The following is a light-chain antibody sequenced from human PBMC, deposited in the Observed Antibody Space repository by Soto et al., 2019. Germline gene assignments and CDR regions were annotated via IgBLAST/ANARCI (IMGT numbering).Light chain of an antibody. J-gene: IGKJ5*01. Sequence: DIVLTQTPLSSPVTLGQPASISCRSSQGLVHSDGNTYLSWLQQRPGQPPRLLIDKISNRFSGVPDRFSGSGAGTDFTLKISRVEVEDVGVYYCLQTTQFPITFGQGTRLEIK. V-gene: IGKV2-24*01. CDR3: LQTTQFPIT. CDR2: KIS. CDR1: QGLVHSDGNTY.